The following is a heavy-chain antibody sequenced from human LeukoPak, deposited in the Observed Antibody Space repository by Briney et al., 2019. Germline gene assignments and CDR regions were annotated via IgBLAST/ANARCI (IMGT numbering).Heavy chain of an antibody. CDR3: ARDTNHAFDI. V-gene: IGHV3-74*01. J-gene: IGHJ3*02. CDR1: GFIVSSNY. Sequence: PGGSLRLSCAASGFIVSSNYMSWVRQAPGKGLVWVSRINSDGGSTSYADSVKGRLTISRDNAKNTLYLQVNSLTAEDTAMYYCARDTNHAFDIWGQGTMVTVSS. D-gene: IGHD2-8*01. CDR2: INSDGGST.